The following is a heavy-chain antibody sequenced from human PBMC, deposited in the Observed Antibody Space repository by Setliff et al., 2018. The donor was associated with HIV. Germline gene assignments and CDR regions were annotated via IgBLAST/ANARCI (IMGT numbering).Heavy chain of an antibody. Sequence: SGPTLVNPTQTLTLTCTFSGFSLSTDGMCVSWIRQPPGKALEWLARIDWDDEKSYSTSLKTRLTISKDTSKNQVVLTMTNMDPVDTATYYCARIWFGESHYYGMDVWGQGTTVTVSS. D-gene: IGHD3-10*01. CDR1: GFSLSTDGMC. CDR3: ARIWFGESHYYGMDV. V-gene: IGHV2-70*11. CDR2: IDWDDEK. J-gene: IGHJ6*02.